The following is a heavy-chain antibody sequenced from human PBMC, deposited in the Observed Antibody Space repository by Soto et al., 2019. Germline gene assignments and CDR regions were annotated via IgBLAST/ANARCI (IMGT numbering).Heavy chain of an antibody. J-gene: IGHJ4*02. V-gene: IGHV1-18*01. CDR3: ARDTSRGEYAY. D-gene: IGHD3-10*01. CDR1: GYTFTSYG. Sequence: EASVKVSCKASGYTFTSYGISWVRQAPGQGLEWMGWINVYNGNTNYAQKLQGRVTMTTDTSTSTAYLDLRSLRSDDTAVYFCARDTSRGEYAYWGQGTLVTVSS. CDR2: INVYNGNT.